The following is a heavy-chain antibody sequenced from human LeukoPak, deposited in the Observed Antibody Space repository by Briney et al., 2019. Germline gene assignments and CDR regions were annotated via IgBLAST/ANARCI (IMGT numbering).Heavy chain of an antibody. J-gene: IGHJ5*02. D-gene: IGHD1-26*01. CDR3: ARKLRLGGNWFDP. V-gene: IGHV1-69*13. CDR1: GGTFTSYA. Sequence: SVKVSCKTSGGTFTSYAITWVRQAPGHGLEWMGKIIPISGTTNYAQKFQGRVTFTADESTSTAYMELSSLRSEDTALYYCARKLRLGGNWFDPWGQGTLVTVSS. CDR2: IIPISGTT.